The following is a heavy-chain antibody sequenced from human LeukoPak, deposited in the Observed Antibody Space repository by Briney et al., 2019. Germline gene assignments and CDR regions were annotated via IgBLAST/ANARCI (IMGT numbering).Heavy chain of an antibody. CDR1: GFTFSTFP. CDR2: ISDDGRDT. Sequence: WTSLRLSCEASGFTFSTFPMHWVRQTPDKRLEWVAVISDDGRDTYYADSVKGRFTISRDNSKNTLYLQMNSLSPEDTAVVYCARVGRVSIYPSYMDVWGKGTTVTVSS. V-gene: IGHV3-30*04. J-gene: IGHJ6*03. D-gene: IGHD6-6*01. CDR3: ARVGRVSIYPSYMDV.